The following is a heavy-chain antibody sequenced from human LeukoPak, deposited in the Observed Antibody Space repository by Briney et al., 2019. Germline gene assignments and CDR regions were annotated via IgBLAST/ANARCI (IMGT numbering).Heavy chain of an antibody. CDR3: TRERYMGSSWYVPFDY. D-gene: IGHD6-13*01. Sequence: QSGGSLRLSCTASGFTFGDYAMSWFRQAPGKGLEWVGFIRSKAYGGTTEYAASVKGRFTISRDDSKSIAYLQMNSLKTEDTAVYYCTRERYMGSSWYVPFDYWGQGTLVTVSS. CDR2: IRSKAYGGTT. V-gene: IGHV3-49*03. J-gene: IGHJ4*02. CDR1: GFTFGDYA.